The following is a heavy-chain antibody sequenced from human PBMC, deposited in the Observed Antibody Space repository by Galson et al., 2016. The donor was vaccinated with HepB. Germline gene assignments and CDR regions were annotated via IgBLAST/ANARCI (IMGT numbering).Heavy chain of an antibody. CDR3: ARHAIGGHILVVTAPSDT. J-gene: IGHJ5*02. V-gene: IGHV5-51*01. D-gene: IGHD2-21*02. CDR1: GYTFTNFW. Sequence: QSGAEVKKPGESLKISCRASGYTFTNFWIGWVRQMPGKDLEWVGIMSPGDSDARYSPSFQGQVTMSADKSISTAYLQWSSLKASDTALYYCARHAIGGHILVVTAPSDTWDQGTLVTVSS. CDR2: MSPGDSDA.